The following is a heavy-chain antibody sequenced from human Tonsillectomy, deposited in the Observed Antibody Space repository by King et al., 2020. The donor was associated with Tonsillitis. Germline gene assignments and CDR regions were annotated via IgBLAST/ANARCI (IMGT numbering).Heavy chain of an antibody. CDR3: VRRTEDYSYFDY. J-gene: IGHJ4*02. CDR2: TYYRSKLYN. V-gene: IGHV6-1*01. Sequence: VQLQQSGPGVLKPSQTLSLTCAISGDSVSSNRAAWTWIRQSPSRGLEWLGRTYYRSKLYNDYELSVTSRITISPDTSKNQFSLQLDSVTPDDTAVYYCVRRTEDYSYFDYWGQGTLVTVSS. CDR1: GDSVSSNRAA. D-gene: IGHD2-21*01.